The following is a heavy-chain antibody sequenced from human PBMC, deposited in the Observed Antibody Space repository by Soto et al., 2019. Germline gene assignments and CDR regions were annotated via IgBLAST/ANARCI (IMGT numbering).Heavy chain of an antibody. J-gene: IGHJ4*02. V-gene: IGHV4-31*03. CDR2: ISYSGST. CDR3: ARDALSRDSI. CDR1: GGSTSSGGHY. D-gene: IGHD3-22*01. Sequence: QVQLQESGPGLVKPSQTLSLTCTVSGGSTSSGGHYWSWIRQHPGKGLEWIGYISYSGSTYYNPSRERRVTISGDTSKNQFSLKLSSVTAADTAVYYCARDALSRDSIWGQGTLVTVSS.